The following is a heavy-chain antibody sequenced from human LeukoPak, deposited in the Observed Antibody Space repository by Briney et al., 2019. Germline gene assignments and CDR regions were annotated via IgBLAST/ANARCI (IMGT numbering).Heavy chain of an antibody. J-gene: IGHJ3*02. V-gene: IGHV4-59*08. Sequence: SETLSLTCTVSGGSISSYYWSWIRQPPGKGLEWIGYIYYSGSTNYNPSLKSRVTIPVDTSKNQFSLKLSSVTAADTAVYYCARREQWLYAFDIWGQGTMVTVSS. CDR1: GGSISSYY. D-gene: IGHD6-19*01. CDR3: ARREQWLYAFDI. CDR2: IYYSGST.